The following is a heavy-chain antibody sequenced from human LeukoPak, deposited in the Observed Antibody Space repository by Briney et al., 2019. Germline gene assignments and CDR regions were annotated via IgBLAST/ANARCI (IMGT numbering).Heavy chain of an antibody. D-gene: IGHD3-3*01. CDR2: IYYSGST. Sequence: SQTLSLTCTVSGGSISSYYWSWIRQPPGKGLEWIGYIYYSGSTNYNPSLKSRVTISVDTSKNQFSLKLSSVTAADTAVYYCARAPRYYDFWSGYIHYFDYWGQGTLVTVSS. CDR1: GGSISSYY. CDR3: ARAPRYYDFWSGYIHYFDY. J-gene: IGHJ4*02. V-gene: IGHV4-59*01.